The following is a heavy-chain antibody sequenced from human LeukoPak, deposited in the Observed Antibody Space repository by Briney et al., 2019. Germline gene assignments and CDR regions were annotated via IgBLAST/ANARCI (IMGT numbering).Heavy chain of an antibody. CDR3: AKAHIAVAAFDY. J-gene: IGHJ4*02. D-gene: IGHD6-19*01. CDR1: GFTFSSYW. CDR2: INTDGSST. Sequence: GGSLRLSCAASGFTFSSYWMHWVRQAPGKGLVWVSRINTDGSSTSYADSVKGRFTISRDNAKNTLYLQMNSLRAEDTALYYCAKAHIAVAAFDYWGQGTLVTVSS. V-gene: IGHV3-74*01.